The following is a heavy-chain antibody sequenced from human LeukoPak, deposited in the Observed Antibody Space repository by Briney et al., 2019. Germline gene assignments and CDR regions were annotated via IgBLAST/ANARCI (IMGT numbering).Heavy chain of an antibody. CDR3: ARGAIQLWPYYFDY. CDR1: GGSVSSGGYY. D-gene: IGHD5-18*01. CDR2: IYYSGST. J-gene: IGHJ4*02. V-gene: IGHV4-61*08. Sequence: SETLSLTCTVSGGSVSSGGYYWSWIRQPPGKGLEWIGYIYYSGSTNYNPSLKSRVTISVDTSKNQFSLKLSSVTAADTAVYYCARGAIQLWPYYFDYWGQGTLVTVSS.